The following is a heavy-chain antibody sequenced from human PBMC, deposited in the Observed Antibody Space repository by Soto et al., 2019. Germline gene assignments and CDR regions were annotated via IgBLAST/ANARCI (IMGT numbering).Heavy chain of an antibody. Sequence: GGSLRLSCAASGFTFSSYGMHWVRQAPGKGLEWVAVIWYDGSNKYYADSVKGRFTISRDNSKNTLYLQMNSLRAEDTAVYYCARDFWSGYYQHFDYWGQGTLVTVSS. D-gene: IGHD3-3*01. V-gene: IGHV3-33*01. J-gene: IGHJ4*02. CDR3: ARDFWSGYYQHFDY. CDR1: GFTFSSYG. CDR2: IWYDGSNK.